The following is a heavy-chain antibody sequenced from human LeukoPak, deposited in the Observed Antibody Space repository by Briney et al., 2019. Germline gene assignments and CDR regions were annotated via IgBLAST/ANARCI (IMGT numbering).Heavy chain of an antibody. D-gene: IGHD3-10*01. CDR1: GYTFIRNG. CDR2: ISPYNENT. V-gene: IGHV1-18*01. Sequence: ASVTVSCKASGYTFIRNGISWVRQAAGQGLEWMGWISPYNENTKYLQMLQGRVSITTDASTNTAYRGVRRLRSNETAVNYCARHDDEFGELSWFDSWGQGPLATVSP. CDR3: ARHDDEFGELSWFDS. J-gene: IGHJ5*01.